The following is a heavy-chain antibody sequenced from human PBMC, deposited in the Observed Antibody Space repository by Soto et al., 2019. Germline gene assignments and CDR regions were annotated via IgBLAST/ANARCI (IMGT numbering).Heavy chain of an antibody. CDR2: VSPGGDVS. CDR1: VETGYSSV. J-gene: IGHJ3*01. CDR3: VRRAITATTNWGAFDV. Sequence: GSLRVSGAASVETGYSSVMNGFRKAQGKGLEWVSTVSPGGDVSHYTDSVKGRFTISRDNSRRTLHLQMDSLRAEDAAVYFCVRRAITATTNWGAFDVWGQGTVVTVSS. V-gene: IGHV3-23*01. D-gene: IGHD1-20*01.